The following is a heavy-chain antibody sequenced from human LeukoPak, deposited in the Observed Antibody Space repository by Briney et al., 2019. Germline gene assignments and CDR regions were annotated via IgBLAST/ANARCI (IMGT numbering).Heavy chain of an antibody. V-gene: IGHV3-74*01. CDR3: ARVDWSGGNCYFDY. CDR1: GFTFSRYW. J-gene: IGHJ4*02. Sequence: GGSLRLTCAASGFTFSRYWMHWVRQTPGKGLVWVSRINSDGSSTRYADSVKGRFTISRDNAKNTLDLQMSSLRAEDTAVYYCARVDWSGGNCYFDYSGQGTLVTVSS. D-gene: IGHD2-15*01. CDR2: INSDGSST.